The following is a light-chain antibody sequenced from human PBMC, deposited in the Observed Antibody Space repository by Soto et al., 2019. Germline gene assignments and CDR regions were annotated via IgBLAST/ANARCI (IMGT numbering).Light chain of an antibody. J-gene: IGLJ2*01. CDR1: NIGRKS. CDR3: QMWDTSSDHVL. CDR2: GDS. V-gene: IGLV3-21*02. Sequence: SYELTQPPSVSVAPGQTARITCEGTNIGRKSVHWYQQKAVQAPVLVVYGDSDWPSGTPERFSGSDSGNTANLTISGVEAGDEADYYCQMWDTSSDHVLFGGGTKVTVL.